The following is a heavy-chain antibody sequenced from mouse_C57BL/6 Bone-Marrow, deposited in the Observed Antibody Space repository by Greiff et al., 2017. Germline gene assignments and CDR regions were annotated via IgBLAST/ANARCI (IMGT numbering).Heavy chain of an antibody. CDR1: GYSITSGYY. V-gene: IGHV3-6*01. CDR2: ISYDGSN. Sequence: EVQLQESGPGLVKPSQSLSLTCSVTGYSITSGYYWNWIRQFPGNKLEWMGYISYDGSNNYNPSLKNRISITRDTSKNLFFLKLNSVTTEDTATYDCARAGSNLFAYWGQGTLVTVSA. J-gene: IGHJ3*01. CDR3: ARAGSNLFAY. D-gene: IGHD2-5*01.